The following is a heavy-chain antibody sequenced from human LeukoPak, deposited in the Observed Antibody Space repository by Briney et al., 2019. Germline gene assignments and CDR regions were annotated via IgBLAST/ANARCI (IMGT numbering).Heavy chain of an antibody. CDR1: GYTFTGYY. CDR2: INPNSGGT. CDR3: ARDPEVAGRSEYFQH. V-gene: IGHV1-2*02. D-gene: IGHD6-19*01. J-gene: IGHJ1*01. Sequence: GASVKVSCKASGYTFTGYYMRWVRQAPGQGLEWMGWINPNSGGTNYAQKFQGRVTMTRDTSISTAYMELSRLRSDDTAVYYCARDPEVAGRSEYFQHWGQGTLVTVSS.